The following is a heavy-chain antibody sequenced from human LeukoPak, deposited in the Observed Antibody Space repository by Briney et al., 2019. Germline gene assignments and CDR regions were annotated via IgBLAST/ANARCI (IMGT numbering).Heavy chain of an antibody. CDR3: ARDRCSSTSCFYDY. CDR1: GFTFSHYW. CDR2: IKQDGSEQ. V-gene: IGHV3-7*01. D-gene: IGHD2-2*01. Sequence: GGSLRLSCAASGFTFSHYWMAWVRQAPGRGLEWVANIKQDGSEQYYVDSVKGRFTISRDNAKNSLYLQMNSLRVEDTAVYYCARDRCSSTSCFYDYWGQGTLVTVSS. J-gene: IGHJ4*02.